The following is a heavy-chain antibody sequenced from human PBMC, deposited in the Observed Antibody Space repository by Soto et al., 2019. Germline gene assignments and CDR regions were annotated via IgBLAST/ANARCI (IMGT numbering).Heavy chain of an antibody. CDR2: IYYRGST. D-gene: IGHD3-22*01. V-gene: IGHV4-30-4*08. CDR3: FLGRKFCYDSYLNLFDP. Sequence: PSETLSLPCIVSGDSISRGGYYWSWNRKHPGKGLEWIGYIYYRGSTYYNPPLRSRVTISVDTSKNQFSLKLNSVTAADTAVYYFFLGRKFCYDSYLNLFDPLLQETFVT. J-gene: IGHJ5*02. CDR1: GDSISRGGYY.